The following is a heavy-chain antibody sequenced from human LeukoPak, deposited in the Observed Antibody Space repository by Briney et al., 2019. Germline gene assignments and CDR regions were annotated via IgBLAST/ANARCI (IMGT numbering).Heavy chain of an antibody. CDR3: ARYKFGYYSSGCYFDY. V-gene: IGHV4-34*01. Sequence: PSETLSLTCAVYGGSFSGYYWSWIRQPPGKGLEWIGEINHSGSTNYNPSLKSRVTISVDTSKNQFSLKLSSVTAADTAVYYCARYKFGYYSSGCYFDYWGQGTLVTVSS. D-gene: IGHD3-10*01. CDR2: INHSGST. CDR1: GGSFSGYY. J-gene: IGHJ4*02.